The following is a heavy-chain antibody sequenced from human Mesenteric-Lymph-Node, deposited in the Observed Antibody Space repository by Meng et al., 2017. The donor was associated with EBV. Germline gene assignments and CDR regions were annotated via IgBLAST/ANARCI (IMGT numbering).Heavy chain of an antibody. V-gene: IGHV4-30-4*01. CDR3: ARDTNGDYGWVDP. Sequence: AQLHGSGPGPVKPPQTLSPPCAVSGDSIINGGNYWTWIRQPPGKGLEWIGYIFYTGSTYYNPSLKSRVTISLDISKNQFSLNLTSVTAADTAVYYCARDTNGDYGWVDPWGQGTLVTVSS. D-gene: IGHD4-17*01. CDR2: IFYTGST. J-gene: IGHJ5*02. CDR1: GDSIINGGNY.